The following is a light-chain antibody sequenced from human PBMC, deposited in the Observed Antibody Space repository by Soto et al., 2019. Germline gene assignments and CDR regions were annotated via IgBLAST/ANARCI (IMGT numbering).Light chain of an antibody. CDR3: QQSYSGPLT. V-gene: IGKV1-39*01. CDR2: AAS. J-gene: IGKJ4*01. Sequence: DIQMTQSPSSLSASGGDRVTITCRASQSISSYLNWYQQKPGKAPKVLIYAASSLQSGVPSRFSGIGSGTDFTLSISSLQPEDFATYYCQQSYSGPLTFGGGTKVDIK. CDR1: QSISSY.